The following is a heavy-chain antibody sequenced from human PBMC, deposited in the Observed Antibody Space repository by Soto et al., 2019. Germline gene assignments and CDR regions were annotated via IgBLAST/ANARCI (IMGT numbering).Heavy chain of an antibody. V-gene: IGHV4-31*03. D-gene: IGHD3-22*01. Sequence: QVQLQESGPGLVKPSQTLSLTCTVSGGSISSGGYYWSWIRQHPGKGLEWIGYIYYSGSTYYNPXXKSRVTISVDXXKXQXXLKLSSVTAADTAVYYCARDSSGYYRADYYYGMDVWGQGTTVTVSS. CDR2: IYYSGST. CDR1: GGSISSGGYY. J-gene: IGHJ6*02. CDR3: ARDSSGYYRADYYYGMDV.